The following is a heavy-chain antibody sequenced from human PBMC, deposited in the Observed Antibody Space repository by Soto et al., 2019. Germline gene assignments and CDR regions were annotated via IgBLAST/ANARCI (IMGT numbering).Heavy chain of an antibody. V-gene: IGHV4-59*08. CDR1: GGSISNYY. J-gene: IGHJ4*02. CDR3: ARTYSSSHYFDY. D-gene: IGHD6-6*01. CDR2: IFYSGST. Sequence: SETLSLTCTVSGGSISNYYWSWIRQPPGKGLEWIGYIFYSGSTNYNPSLKSRVTISVDTSKNQFSLKLSSVTAADTAVYYCARTYSSSHYFDYWGQGTLVTVSS.